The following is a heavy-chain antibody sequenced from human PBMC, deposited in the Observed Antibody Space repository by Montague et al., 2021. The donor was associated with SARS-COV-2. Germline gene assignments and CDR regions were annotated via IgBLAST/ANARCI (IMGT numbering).Heavy chain of an antibody. CDR1: GFTFSSYW. D-gene: IGHD6-19*01. V-gene: IGHV3-74*01. Sequence: SLRLSCAASGFTFSSYWMHWFRQAPGKGLVWVSRINSDGSSTSYADSVKGRFTISRDNAKNTLYLQMNSLRAEDTAVYYCARGIAVAGGSFDYWGQGTLVTVSS. CDR3: ARGIAVAGGSFDY. J-gene: IGHJ4*02. CDR2: INSDGSST.